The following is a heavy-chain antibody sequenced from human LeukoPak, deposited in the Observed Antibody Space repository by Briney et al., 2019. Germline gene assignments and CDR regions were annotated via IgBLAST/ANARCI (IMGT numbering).Heavy chain of an antibody. J-gene: IGHJ3*02. CDR3: ARPNIAVAGTASAFDI. V-gene: IGHV4-34*01. CDR2: INHSGST. D-gene: IGHD6-19*01. CDR1: GGSFSGYY. Sequence: PSETLSLTWAVYGGSFSGYYWSWIRQPPVKGLEWIGEINHSGSTNYNPSLKSRVTISVDTSKNQFSLKLSSVTAADTAVYYCARPNIAVAGTASAFDIWGQGTMVTVSS.